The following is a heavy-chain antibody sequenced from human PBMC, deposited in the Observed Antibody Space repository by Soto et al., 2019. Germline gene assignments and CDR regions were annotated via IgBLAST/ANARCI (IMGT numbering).Heavy chain of an antibody. CDR2: IIPIFGTA. CDR3: ARHTDYYDSSGYLDY. V-gene: IGHV1-69*06. Sequence: ASVKVSCKASGGTFSSYAISWVRQAPGQGLEWMGGIIPIFGTADYAQKFQGRVTITADKSTSTAYMELSSLRSEDTAVYYCARHTDYYDSSGYLDYWGQGTLVTVSS. D-gene: IGHD3-22*01. J-gene: IGHJ4*02. CDR1: GGTFSSYA.